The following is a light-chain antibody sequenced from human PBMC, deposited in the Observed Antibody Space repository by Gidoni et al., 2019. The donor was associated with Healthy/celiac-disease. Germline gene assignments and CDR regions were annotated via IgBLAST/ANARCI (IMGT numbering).Light chain of an antibody. V-gene: IGKV3-15*01. J-gene: IGKJ2*01. CDR2: GAP. Sequence: IVMTQSPATLSVSPGERATPSCRASQSVSSNLAWYQQKPGQVPRLLIYGAPTRATGIPARFSGSGYGTEFTLTISSLQSEDFAVYYCQQYNNWTYTFGQGTTLEIK. CDR3: QQYNNWTYT. CDR1: QSVSSN.